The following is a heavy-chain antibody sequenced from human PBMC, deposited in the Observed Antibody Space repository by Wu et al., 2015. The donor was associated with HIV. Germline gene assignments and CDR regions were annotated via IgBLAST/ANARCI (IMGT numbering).Heavy chain of an antibody. J-gene: IGHJ5*02. CDR3: ARVINEHIVVWTAVGGFDP. CDR1: GGTFSSYA. CDR2: IIPIFGTA. V-gene: IGHV1-69*13. D-gene: IGHD2-21*02. Sequence: QVQLVQSGAEVKKPGSSVKVSCKASGGTFSSYAISWVRQAPGQGLEWMGRIIPIFGTANYAQKFQGRVTITADESTSTAYMELSSLRSEDTAVYYCARVINEHIVVWTAVGGFDPWGQGTLVTVSS.